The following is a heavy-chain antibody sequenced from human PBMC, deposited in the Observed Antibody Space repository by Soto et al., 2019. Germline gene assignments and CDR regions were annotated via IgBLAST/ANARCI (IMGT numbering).Heavy chain of an antibody. CDR1: GGSISSGGYY. V-gene: IGHV4-31*03. J-gene: IGHJ4*02. D-gene: IGHD3-22*01. CDR3: ARDSGLSYDSSGYSYFDY. Sequence: PSETLSLTCTVSGGSISSGGYYWSWIRQHPGKGLEWIGYIYYSGSTYYNPSLKSRVTISVDTSKNQFSLKLSSVTAADTAVYYCARDSGLSYDSSGYSYFDYWGQGTLVTVSS. CDR2: IYYSGST.